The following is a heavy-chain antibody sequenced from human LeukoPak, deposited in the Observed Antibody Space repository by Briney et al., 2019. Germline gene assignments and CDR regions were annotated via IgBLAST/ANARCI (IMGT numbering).Heavy chain of an antibody. Sequence: PGGSLRLSCAASGFTFSSYSMNWVRQAPGKGLEWVSSISSSSSYIYYADSVKGRFTISRDNAKNSLYLQMNSPRAEDTAVYYCARVGYGDYADYFDYWGQGTLVTVSS. CDR1: GFTFSSYS. D-gene: IGHD4-17*01. V-gene: IGHV3-21*01. J-gene: IGHJ4*02. CDR2: ISSSSSYI. CDR3: ARVGYGDYADYFDY.